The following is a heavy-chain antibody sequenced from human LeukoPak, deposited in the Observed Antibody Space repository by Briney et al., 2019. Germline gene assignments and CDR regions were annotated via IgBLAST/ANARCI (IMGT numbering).Heavy chain of an antibody. V-gene: IGHV4-34*01. CDR3: VSRDVDIVATTTKFGY. CDR1: GGSFSGYY. D-gene: IGHD5-12*01. CDR2: INHSGST. J-gene: IGHJ4*02. Sequence: SETLSLTCAVYGGSFSGYYWSWIRQPPGKGLEWIGEINHSGSTNYNPSLKSRVTISVDTSKNQFSLKLSSVTAADTAVYYCVSRDVDIVATTTKFGYWGQGTLVTVSS.